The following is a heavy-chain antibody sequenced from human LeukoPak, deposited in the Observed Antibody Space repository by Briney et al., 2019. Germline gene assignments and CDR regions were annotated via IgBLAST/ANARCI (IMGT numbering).Heavy chain of an antibody. CDR3: ARGPTTNCSGGSCYPRLGGY. D-gene: IGHD2-15*01. V-gene: IGHV4-38-2*02. J-gene: IGHJ4*02. CDR1: GYSISSGYY. Sequence: SETLSLTCTVSGYSISSGYYWGWIRQPPGKGLEWIGSIYHSGSTYYNPSLKSRVTISVDTSKNQFSLKLSSVTAADTAVYYCARGPTTNCSGGSCYPRLGGYWGQGTLVTVSS. CDR2: IYHSGST.